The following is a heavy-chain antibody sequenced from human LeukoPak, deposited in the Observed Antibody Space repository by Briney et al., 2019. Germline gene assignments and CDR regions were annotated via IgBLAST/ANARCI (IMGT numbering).Heavy chain of an antibody. J-gene: IGHJ6*02. CDR3: AKVQFLYNWNYSGMDV. D-gene: IGHD1-20*01. CDR2: ISYDGSNK. Sequence: GGSLRLSCAASGFTFSSYGMHWDRQAPGKGLEWVAVISYDGSNKYYADSVKGRFTISRDNSKNTLYLQMNSLRAEDTAVYYCAKVQFLYNWNYSGMDVWGQGTTVTVSS. V-gene: IGHV3-30*18. CDR1: GFTFSSYG.